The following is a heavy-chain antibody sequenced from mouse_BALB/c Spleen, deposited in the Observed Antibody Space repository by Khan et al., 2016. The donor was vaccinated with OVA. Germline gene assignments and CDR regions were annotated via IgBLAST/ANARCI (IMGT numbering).Heavy chain of an antibody. V-gene: IGHV1-4*01. D-gene: IGHD2-14*01. Sequence: VELVESGAELARPGASVKMSCKASGYTFTSYTIHWIKLRPGPGLEWIGFINPSNGYTNYNQTFKDKATLTADKSSTTVYMQLSSLTSDDSAVYNCVRDGAYHRNDGWFAYWGQGTLVTVSA. J-gene: IGHJ3*01. CDR1: GYTFTSYT. CDR2: INPSNGYT. CDR3: VRDGAYHRNDGWFAY.